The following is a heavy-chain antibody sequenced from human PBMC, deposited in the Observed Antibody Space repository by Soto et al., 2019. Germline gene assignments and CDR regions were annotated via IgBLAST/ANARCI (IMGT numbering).Heavy chain of an antibody. CDR3: ARGRCGDY. CDR2: ISAHNGNT. J-gene: IGHJ4*02. CDR1: GYDFTTYG. V-gene: IGHV1-18*01. Sequence: QVHLVQSGAEVKKPGASVKVSCKGSGYDFTTYGITWVRQAPGQGLEWMTWISAHNGNTDYAQKLQGRVTVTRDTSTSTAYMELRSLRSDDTAVYYCARGRCGDYWGQGALVTVSS.